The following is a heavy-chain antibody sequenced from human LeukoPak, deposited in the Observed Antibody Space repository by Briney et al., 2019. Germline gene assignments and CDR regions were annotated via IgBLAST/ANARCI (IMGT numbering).Heavy chain of an antibody. Sequence: SVKVSCLASAITFSNQAISWVRQAPGQGLEWMGRIIPVLGITVYAQKFQGRVTITADKSTTTAYMQLTSLTFEDTAVYYCAAEFGSPEFDFWGQGTLVSVSS. CDR1: AITFSNQA. D-gene: IGHD3-16*01. V-gene: IGHV1-69*04. J-gene: IGHJ5*01. CDR3: AAEFGSPEFDF. CDR2: IIPVLGIT.